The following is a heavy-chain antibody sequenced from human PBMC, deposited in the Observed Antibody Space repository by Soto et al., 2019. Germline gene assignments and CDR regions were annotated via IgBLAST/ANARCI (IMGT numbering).Heavy chain of an antibody. Sequence: GGSLRLSCTASGFTFSNFAMSWVRQAPGKGLEWVSTVSNNGGKTFYADSVKGRFTISRDNSKNKPFLQVNSLRADDTAIYYCAKDPPTTGTTFDYWGQGTLVTVSS. CDR2: VSNNGGKT. V-gene: IGHV3-23*01. CDR1: GFTFSNFA. D-gene: IGHD1-1*01. CDR3: AKDPPTTGTTFDY. J-gene: IGHJ4*02.